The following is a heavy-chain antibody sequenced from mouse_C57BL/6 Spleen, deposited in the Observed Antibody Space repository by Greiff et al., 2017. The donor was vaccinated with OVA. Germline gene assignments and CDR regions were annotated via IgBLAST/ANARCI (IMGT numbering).Heavy chain of an antibody. V-gene: IGHV5-9-1*02. CDR2: ISSGGDYI. J-gene: IGHJ4*01. D-gene: IGHD1-1*01. Sequence: EVKVVESGEGLVKPGGSLKLSCAASGFTFSSYAMSWVRQTPEKRLEWVAYISSGGDYIYYADTVKGRFTISRDNARNTLYLQMSSLKSEDTAMYYCTRDGPSYYYGSSSYYYAMDYWGQGTSVTVSS. CDR3: TRDGPSYYYGSSSYYYAMDY. CDR1: GFTFSSYA.